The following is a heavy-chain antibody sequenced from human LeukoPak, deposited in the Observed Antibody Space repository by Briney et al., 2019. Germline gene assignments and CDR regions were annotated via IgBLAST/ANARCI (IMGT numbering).Heavy chain of an antibody. V-gene: IGHV1-69*05. D-gene: IGHD2-21*01. CDR3: AKDAGLLGYCGGDCPPL. CDR2: IIPIFGTA. CDR1: GGTFSSYA. Sequence: GSSVKVSCKASGGTFSSYAISWVRQAPGQGLEWMGGIIPIFGTANYAQKFQGRVTITTDESTSTAYMELSSLRSEDTAVYYCAKDAGLLGYCGGDCPPLWGQGTMVTVSS. J-gene: IGHJ3*01.